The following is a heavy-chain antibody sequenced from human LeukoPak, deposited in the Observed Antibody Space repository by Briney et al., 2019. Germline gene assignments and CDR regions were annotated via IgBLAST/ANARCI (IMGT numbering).Heavy chain of an antibody. CDR1: GYTFTDYY. J-gene: IGHJ4*02. CDR2: ISLNSGGT. V-gene: IGHV1-2*02. Sequence: ASVKVSCKASGYTFTDYYLHWVRQAPGQGLEWMGWISLNSGGTNSAQKFQGRVAMTRDTSISTAYMDLSRLRSDDTAVYYCAREGRNRSFDYWGQGTLVTVSS. D-gene: IGHD1-14*01. CDR3: AREGRNRSFDY.